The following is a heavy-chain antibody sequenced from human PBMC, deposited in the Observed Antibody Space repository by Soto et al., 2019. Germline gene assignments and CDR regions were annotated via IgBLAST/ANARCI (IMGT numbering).Heavy chain of an antibody. Sequence: SVKVSCKASGGTFSSYAISWVRQAPGQGLEWMGGIIPIFGTANYAQKFQGRVTITADESTSTAYMELSSLRSEDTAVYYCAKDQYDSSGYPNYWGQGTLVTVSS. CDR3: AKDQYDSSGYPNY. D-gene: IGHD3-22*01. CDR1: GGTFSSYA. CDR2: IIPIFGTA. J-gene: IGHJ4*02. V-gene: IGHV1-69*13.